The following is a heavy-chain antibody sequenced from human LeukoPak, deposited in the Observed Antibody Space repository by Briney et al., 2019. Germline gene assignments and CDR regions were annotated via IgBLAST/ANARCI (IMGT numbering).Heavy chain of an antibody. CDR1: GFTFSSSA. Sequence: GGSLRLSCAASGFTFSSSAMHWVRQAPGKGLERVAVISFDGGNKDYADSVKGQFTISRDNSKNTFYLEMNSLRAEDTAVYYCARSRGATGYYWVDYWGQGTLVTVSS. D-gene: IGHD3-22*01. V-gene: IGHV3-30-3*01. CDR3: ARSRGATGYYWVDY. J-gene: IGHJ4*02. CDR2: ISFDGGNK.